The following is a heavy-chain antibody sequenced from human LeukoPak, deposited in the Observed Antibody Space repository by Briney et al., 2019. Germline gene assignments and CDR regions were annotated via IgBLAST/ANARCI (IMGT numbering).Heavy chain of an antibody. V-gene: IGHV4-34*01. J-gene: IGHJ5*02. D-gene: IGHD3-9*01. CDR2: INHSGST. CDR1: GGSFSDYY. CDR3: ARGMGILTGYTTLSGKRFDP. Sequence: SETLSLTCAVYGGSFSDYYWSWIRQPPGKGLEWIGEINHSGSTNCKPSLESRVTISIDTSKNQFSLKLSSVTAADTAVYYCARGMGILTGYTTLSGKRFDPWGQGTLVTVSS.